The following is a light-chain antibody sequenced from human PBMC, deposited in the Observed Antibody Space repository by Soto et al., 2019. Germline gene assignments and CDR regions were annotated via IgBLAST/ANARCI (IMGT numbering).Light chain of an antibody. CDR1: QSVSSN. CDR3: QQYDNGPT. Sequence: EIVMTQSPVTLSVSPGERVTLSCRASQSVSSNLAWYQQKPGQTPRLLFYGASTRATGLPARFSGSGSGTEFTLTISSLQSEDFAVYYCQQYDNGPTFGQGTRLEIK. CDR2: GAS. J-gene: IGKJ5*01. V-gene: IGKV3-15*01.